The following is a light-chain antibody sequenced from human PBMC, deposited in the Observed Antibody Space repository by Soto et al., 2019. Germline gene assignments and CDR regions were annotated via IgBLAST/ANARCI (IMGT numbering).Light chain of an antibody. V-gene: IGKV1-39*01. CDR1: QSISSY. J-gene: IGKJ1*01. CDR3: QQYNSYDMWS. Sequence: DIQMTQSPSSLSASVGDRVTITCRASQSISSYLNWYQQKPGKAPKLLIYAASSLQSGVPSRFSGSGSGTDFTLTISSLQPEDFATYYCQQYNSYDMWSFGQGTKVDLK. CDR2: AAS.